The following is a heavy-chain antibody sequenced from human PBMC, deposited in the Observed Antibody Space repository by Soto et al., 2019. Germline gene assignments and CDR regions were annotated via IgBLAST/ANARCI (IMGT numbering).Heavy chain of an antibody. J-gene: IGHJ3*02. Sequence: EVQLLESGGGLVQPGGSLRLSCAASGFTFSSYAMSWVRQAPGKGLEWVSAISGSGGSTYYADSVKGRFTISRDNSKNTLYLQMNSLRAEDTAVYYCAKDPLSYDSSGYRDDAFDIWGQGTMVTVSS. V-gene: IGHV3-23*01. D-gene: IGHD3-22*01. CDR3: AKDPLSYDSSGYRDDAFDI. CDR2: ISGSGGST. CDR1: GFTFSSYA.